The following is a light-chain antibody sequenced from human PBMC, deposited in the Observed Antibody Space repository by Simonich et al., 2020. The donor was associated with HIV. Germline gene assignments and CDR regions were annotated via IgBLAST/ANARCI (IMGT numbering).Light chain of an antibody. J-gene: IGKJ2*01. CDR1: QSVSSN. V-gene: IGKV3-15*01. CDR2: GAS. CDR3: QQYNDWPYT. Sequence: EIVMTQSPATLSVSPGKRATLSCRASQSVSSNLAWYQQKPGQAPRLLIYGASTRATGIPVRYSGSGSGTEFTLTISSMQSEDFTVYFCQQYNDWPYTFGQGTTLEIK.